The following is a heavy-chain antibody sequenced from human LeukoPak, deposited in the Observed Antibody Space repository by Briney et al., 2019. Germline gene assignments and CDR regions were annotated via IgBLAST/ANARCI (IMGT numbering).Heavy chain of an antibody. CDR3: ARRGYSNYVPFDY. V-gene: IGHV5-51*01. J-gene: IGHJ4*02. Sequence: GESLKISCKGSGYSFTSYWIGWVRQMPGKGLEWMGIIYPGDSDTTYSPSFQGQVTISADRSIRTAYLQWSSLKASDTAMYYCARRGYSNYVPFDYWGQGTLVTVSS. CDR1: GYSFTSYW. D-gene: IGHD4-11*01. CDR2: IYPGDSDT.